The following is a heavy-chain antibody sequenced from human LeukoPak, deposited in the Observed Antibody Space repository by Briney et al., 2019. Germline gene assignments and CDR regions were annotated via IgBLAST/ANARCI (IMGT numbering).Heavy chain of an antibody. CDR1: GYTFTSYA. J-gene: IGHJ6*03. CDR3: ARGLSIAARPIDYYYYYMDV. CDR2: INAGHGNT. V-gene: IGHV1-3*01. D-gene: IGHD6-6*01. Sequence: ASVKVSCKASGYTFTSYAIQWVRQAPGQRLEWMGWINAGHGNTKYSQKFQGRVTITRNTSISTAYMELSSLRSEDTAVYYCARGLSIAARPIDYYYYYMDVWGKGTTVTVSS.